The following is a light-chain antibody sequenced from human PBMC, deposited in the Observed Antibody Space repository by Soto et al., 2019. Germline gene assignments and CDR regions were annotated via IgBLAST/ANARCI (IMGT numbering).Light chain of an antibody. CDR2: AAS. CDR1: QSVSSY. J-gene: IGKJ4*01. CDR3: QQRSNWPPLT. Sequence: EIVLTQSPATLSLSPGERATLFCRASQSVSSYLAWYQQKPGQAPRLLIYAASNRATGIPARFSGSGSGTDFTLTISSLEPEDFAVYYCQQRSNWPPLTFGGGTKVDIK. V-gene: IGKV3-11*01.